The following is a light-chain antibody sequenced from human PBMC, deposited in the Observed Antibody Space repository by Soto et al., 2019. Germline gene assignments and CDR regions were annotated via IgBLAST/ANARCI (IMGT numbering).Light chain of an antibody. J-gene: IGKJ4*01. CDR3: QQYSSWPLT. V-gene: IGKV3-15*01. Sequence: EIVMTQSPATLSVSPGERATLSCRASQTISRNLAWYHQKPGQAPRLLIYGASTRATSVPATFSGSGSGTEFSLTISSLQSEDFAVYYCQQYSSWPLTFGGGTKVEIK. CDR2: GAS. CDR1: QTISRN.